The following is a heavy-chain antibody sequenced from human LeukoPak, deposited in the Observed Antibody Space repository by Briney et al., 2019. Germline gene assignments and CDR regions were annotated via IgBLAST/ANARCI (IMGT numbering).Heavy chain of an antibody. V-gene: IGHV1-18*01. Sequence: ASVKVSCKASGGTFSRYAISWVRQAPGQGLEWMGWISAYNGNTNYAQKLQGRVTMTTDTSTSTAYMELRSLRSDDTAVYYCARAVSYRTNGVCYSYWFDPWGQGTLVTVSS. CDR2: ISAYNGNT. CDR1: GGTFSRYA. J-gene: IGHJ5*02. D-gene: IGHD2-8*01. CDR3: ARAVSYRTNGVCYSYWFDP.